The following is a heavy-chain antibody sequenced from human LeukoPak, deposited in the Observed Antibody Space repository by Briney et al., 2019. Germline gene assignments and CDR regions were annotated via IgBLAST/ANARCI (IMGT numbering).Heavy chain of an antibody. CDR3: AKDGLSGLVALRRWRYYYMDV. Sequence: PGGSQRLSCAASGFTFSSYAMSWVRQAPGKGLEWVSAISGSGGSTYYADSVKGRFTTSRDNSKNTLYLQMNSLRAEDTAVYYCAKDGLSGLVALRRWRYYYMDVWGKGSTVTVSS. CDR1: GFTFSSYA. CDR2: ISGSGGST. J-gene: IGHJ6*03. D-gene: IGHD5-12*01. V-gene: IGHV3-23*01.